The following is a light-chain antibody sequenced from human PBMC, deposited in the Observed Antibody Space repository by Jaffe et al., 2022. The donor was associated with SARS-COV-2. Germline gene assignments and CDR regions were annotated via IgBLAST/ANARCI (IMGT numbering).Light chain of an antibody. CDR3: LIWHNSAYV. Sequence: QAVLTQPSSLSASPGASASLTCTLRSDINVGPYRIYWYQQKPGSPPQYLLSFMSDSDQQRGSGVPSRFSGSKDTSANAGLLLISGLQSEDEADYYCLIWHNSAYVFGTGTKVSVL. J-gene: IGLJ1*01. V-gene: IGLV5-45*03. CDR1: SDINVGPYR. CDR2: FMSDSDQ.